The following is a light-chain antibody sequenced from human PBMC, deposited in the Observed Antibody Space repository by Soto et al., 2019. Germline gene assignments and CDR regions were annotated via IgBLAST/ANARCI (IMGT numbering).Light chain of an antibody. V-gene: IGKV1-33*01. CDR1: QDITNY. CDR3: QQYDNLPIT. Sequence: DIQMTQSPSSLSASVGDRVSITCQASQDITNYLNWYQQKPGKAPKLLIYDASNLETGVPSRLSGGASGTDFTFTISSLQPEDIATYYCQQYDNLPITFGQGTRLEIK. CDR2: DAS. J-gene: IGKJ5*01.